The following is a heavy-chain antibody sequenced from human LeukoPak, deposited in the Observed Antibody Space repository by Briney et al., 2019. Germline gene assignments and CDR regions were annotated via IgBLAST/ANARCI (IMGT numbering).Heavy chain of an antibody. Sequence: GGSLRLSCAASGFTFDDYGMSWVRQAPGKGLEWVSGINWNGGSTGYADSVKGRFTISRDNAKNSLYLQMNSLRAEDTAVYYCARGRGEGRGISMVRRVRAPSYNWFDPRGQGTLVTVSS. CDR2: INWNGGST. CDR3: ARGRGEGRGISMVRRVRAPSYNWFDP. D-gene: IGHD3-10*01. V-gene: IGHV3-20*04. J-gene: IGHJ5*02. CDR1: GFTFDDYG.